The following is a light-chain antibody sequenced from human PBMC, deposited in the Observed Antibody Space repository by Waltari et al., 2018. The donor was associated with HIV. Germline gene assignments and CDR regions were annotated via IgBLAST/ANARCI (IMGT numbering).Light chain of an antibody. V-gene: IGLV2-14*01. J-gene: IGLJ3*02. CDR1: RRAVGGYNY. Sequence: QSALTQPASVSGSPGQSITIPCTGTRRAVGGYNYVPWYQQHPGKAPKLMIYEVSNRPSGVSNRFSGSKSGNTASLTISGLQAEDEADYYCSSYTSSSTRVFGGGTNLTVL. CDR3: SSYTSSSTRV. CDR2: EVS.